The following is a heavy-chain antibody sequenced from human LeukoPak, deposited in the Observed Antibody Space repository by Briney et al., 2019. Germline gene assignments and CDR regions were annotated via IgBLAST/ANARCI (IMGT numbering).Heavy chain of an antibody. Sequence: KPSETLSLTCTVSGGSINNYYWSWIRQPAGKGLEWIGRIYTRGSTNYNPSLKSRVTMSVDTSKNQFSLKLSSVTAADTAVYFCVRDRRVCTSTSCYGYGMDVWGQGTTVTVSS. D-gene: IGHD2-2*01. V-gene: IGHV4-4*07. CDR2: IYTRGST. CDR1: GGSINNYY. CDR3: VRDRRVCTSTSCYGYGMDV. J-gene: IGHJ6*02.